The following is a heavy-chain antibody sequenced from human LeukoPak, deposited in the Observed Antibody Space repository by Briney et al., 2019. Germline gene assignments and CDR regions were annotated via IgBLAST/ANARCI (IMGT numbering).Heavy chain of an antibody. V-gene: IGHV3-7*01. CDR3: ARGRTVTAILTSDYCFDY. CDR1: GFTFSSYW. J-gene: IGHJ4*02. D-gene: IGHD2-21*02. Sequence: GGSLRLSCAASGFTFSSYWMSWVRQAPGKGLEWVANIKHDGSEKYYVDSVKGRFTISRDNAKNSLYLQMNSLRAEDTAVYYCARGRTVTAILTSDYCFDYWGQGTLVTVSS. CDR2: IKHDGSEK.